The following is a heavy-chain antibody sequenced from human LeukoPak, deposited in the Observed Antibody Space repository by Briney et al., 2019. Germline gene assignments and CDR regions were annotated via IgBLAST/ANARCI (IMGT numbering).Heavy chain of an antibody. J-gene: IGHJ6*03. CDR2: ISSSSSYI. CDR1: GFTFSDYY. Sequence: GGSLRLSCAASGFTFSDYYMSWIRQAPGKGLEWVSSISSSSSYIYYADSVKGRFTISRDSAKNSLYLQMNSLRAEDTAVYYCARDLPVPLKGITIFGVAPEYYYYYMDVWGKGTTVTVSS. D-gene: IGHD3-3*01. V-gene: IGHV3-11*06. CDR3: ARDLPVPLKGITIFGVAPEYYYYYMDV.